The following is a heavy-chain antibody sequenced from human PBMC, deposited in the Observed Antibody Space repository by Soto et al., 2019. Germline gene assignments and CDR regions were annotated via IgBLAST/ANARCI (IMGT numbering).Heavy chain of an antibody. V-gene: IGHV4-31*03. D-gene: IGHD3-3*01. J-gene: IGHJ4*02. Sequence: SETLSLTCTVSGGSISSGGYYWSWIRQHPGKGLEYIGYIYYSGSTYYNPSLKSRVAISVDTSKNQFSLKLTSVTAADTAVYYCAAEVGFGPLFDYWGQGTLVTVSS. CDR2: IYYSGST. CDR3: AAEVGFGPLFDY. CDR1: GGSISSGGYY.